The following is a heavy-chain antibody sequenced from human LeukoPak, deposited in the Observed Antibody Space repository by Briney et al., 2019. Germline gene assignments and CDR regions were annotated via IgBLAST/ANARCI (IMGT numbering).Heavy chain of an antibody. CDR1: GYTFTTFG. CDR2: ISAYNGNT. Sequence: SVKVSCKASGYTFTTFGISWVRQAPGQGLEWMGWISAYNGNTNYAQRLQGRVTMTTDISTSTAYMELRSLRSDDTAVYYCVRDGGVLFGEFPFDYWGQGTLVTVSS. V-gene: IGHV1-18*01. J-gene: IGHJ4*02. D-gene: IGHD3-10*01. CDR3: VRDGGVLFGEFPFDY.